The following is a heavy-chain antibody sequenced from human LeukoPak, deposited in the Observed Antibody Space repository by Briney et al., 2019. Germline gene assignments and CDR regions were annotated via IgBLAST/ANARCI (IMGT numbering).Heavy chain of an antibody. J-gene: IGHJ4*02. Sequence: PGGSLRLSCAASGFTFSSYSMNWVRQAPGKGLEWVSSISSSSSYTYYADSVKGRFTISRDNAKNSLYLQMNSLRAEDTAVYYCARDGWRGGSYYMDDWGQGTLVTVSS. CDR3: ARDGWRGGSYYMDD. CDR2: ISSSSSYT. D-gene: IGHD3-10*01. V-gene: IGHV3-21*01. CDR1: GFTFSSYS.